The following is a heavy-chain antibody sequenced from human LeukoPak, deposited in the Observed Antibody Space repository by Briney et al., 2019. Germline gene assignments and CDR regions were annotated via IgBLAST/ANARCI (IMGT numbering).Heavy chain of an antibody. CDR3: ARWVSSGSVDP. Sequence: GGSLRLSCAASGFTFSDYYMSWIRQAPGKGLEWVSYISSSGSTIYYADSVKGRFTISRDNAKNSQYLQMNSLRAEDTAVYYCARWVSSGSVDPWGQGTLVTVSS. D-gene: IGHD6-19*01. CDR1: GFTFSDYY. V-gene: IGHV3-11*01. J-gene: IGHJ5*02. CDR2: ISSSGSTI.